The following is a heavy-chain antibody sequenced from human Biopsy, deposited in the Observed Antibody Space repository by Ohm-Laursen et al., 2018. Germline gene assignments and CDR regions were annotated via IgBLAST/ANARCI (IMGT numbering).Heavy chain of an antibody. V-gene: IGHV1-8*01. D-gene: IGHD6-13*01. Sequence: ASVKVSCKASGYAFTNYDINWVRQAPGQGPEWMGWVNPNSGNTGYAQKIQGRVAMTRSTSISTAYMELSSLTSEDTAVYYCAREPFGQQLGPFDYWGQGALVIVSS. CDR3: AREPFGQQLGPFDY. CDR2: VNPNSGNT. J-gene: IGHJ4*02. CDR1: GYAFTNYD.